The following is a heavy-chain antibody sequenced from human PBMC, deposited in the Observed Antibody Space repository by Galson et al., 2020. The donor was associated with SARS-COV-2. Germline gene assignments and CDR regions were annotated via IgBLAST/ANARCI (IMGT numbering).Heavy chain of an antibody. D-gene: IGHD6-13*01. J-gene: IGHJ4*02. CDR2: IRSKDDGGTT. V-gene: IGHV3-49*03. CDR1: GFKFGDYA. Sequence: GESLKISCTASGFKFGDYAMSWYRQAPGKGLEWVGFIRSKDDGGTTEYAASVKGRFIISRDDSKSIAYLQMNSLKTEDRAHYYCTRGGYSSSRHTPLDYWGQGTLVTVS. CDR3: TRGGYSSSRHTPLDY.